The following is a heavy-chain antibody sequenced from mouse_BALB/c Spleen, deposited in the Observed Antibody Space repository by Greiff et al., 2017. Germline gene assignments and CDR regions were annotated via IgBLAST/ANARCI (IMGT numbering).Heavy chain of an antibody. Sequence: DVKLVESGGGLVKPGGSLKLSCAASGFAFSSYDMSWVRQTPEKRLEWVAYISSGGGSTYYPDTVKGRFTISRDNAKNTLYLQMSSLKSEDTAMYYCARLKLGSFDYWGQGTTLTVSS. V-gene: IGHV5-12-1*01. D-gene: IGHD4-1*01. CDR2: ISSGGGST. J-gene: IGHJ2*01. CDR3: ARLKLGSFDY. CDR1: GFAFSSYD.